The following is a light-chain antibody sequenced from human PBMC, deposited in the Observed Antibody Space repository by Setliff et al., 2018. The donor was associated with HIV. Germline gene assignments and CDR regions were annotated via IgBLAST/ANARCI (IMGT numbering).Light chain of an antibody. J-gene: IGLJ1*01. CDR3: QSYDDSLSGYV. Sequence: QSVLTQPPSVSGATGQSVTISCTGISSNIGAGYEVNWYQHLPGTAPKLLNYDNHSRPSWIPDRFSGSRSGASPSLAITGLQAEDEADYYCQSYDDSLSGYVFGTGTKVT. CDR1: SSNIGAGYE. V-gene: IGLV1-40*01. CDR2: DNH.